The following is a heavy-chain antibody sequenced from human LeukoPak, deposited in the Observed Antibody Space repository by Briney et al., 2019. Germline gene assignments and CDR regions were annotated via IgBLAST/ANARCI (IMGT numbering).Heavy chain of an antibody. V-gene: IGHV4-4*07. CDR1: GGSISSYH. D-gene: IGHD2-15*01. CDR3: ARGRLGYCSGGSCYRWFDP. CDR2: IYTSGST. J-gene: IGHJ5*02. Sequence: SETLSLTCTVSGGSISSYHWSWIRQPAGKGLEWIGRIYTSGSTNYNPSLKSRVTMSVDTSKNQFSLKLSSVTAADTAVYYCARGRLGYCSGGSCYRWFDPWGQGTLVTVSS.